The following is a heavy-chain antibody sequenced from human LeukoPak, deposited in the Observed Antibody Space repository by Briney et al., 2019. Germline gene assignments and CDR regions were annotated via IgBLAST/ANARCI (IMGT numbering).Heavy chain of an antibody. V-gene: IGHV3-48*04. D-gene: IGHD3-9*01. CDR3: ARDHDWAFDY. Sequence: GGSLRLSCAASGFTFSDYSMNWVRQAPGKGLEWVSYIGGNGNTVDYADSVKGRFTLSRDNAEKSLYLQMDSLRAEDTAVYYCARDHDWAFDYWGQGILITVSS. CDR2: IGGNGNTV. CDR1: GFTFSDYS. J-gene: IGHJ4*02.